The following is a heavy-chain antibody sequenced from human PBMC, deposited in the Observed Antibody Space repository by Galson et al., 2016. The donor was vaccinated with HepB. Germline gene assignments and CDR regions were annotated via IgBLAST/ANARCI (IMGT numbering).Heavy chain of an antibody. Sequence: SLRLSCAASGFSFSNYDMYWVRQAPGKGLEWVSSIYTAGDTYYEDSVEGRFTVSRENAKDSLYLHMNSLRVGDTAVYYCVRGSYSSDWYRTSAYDFGMDVWGKGTPVTVSS. CDR3: VRGSYSSDWYRTSAYDFGMDV. J-gene: IGHJ6*04. CDR2: IYTAGDT. V-gene: IGHV3-13*01. CDR1: GFSFSNYD. D-gene: IGHD6-19*01.